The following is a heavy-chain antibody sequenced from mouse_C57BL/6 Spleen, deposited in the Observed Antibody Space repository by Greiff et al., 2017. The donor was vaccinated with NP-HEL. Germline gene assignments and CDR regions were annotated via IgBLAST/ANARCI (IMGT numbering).Heavy chain of an antibody. Sequence: EVKLMESGEGLVKPGGSLKLSCAASGFTFSSYAMSWVRQTPEKRLEWVAYISSGGDYIYYADTVKGRFTISRDNARNTLYLQMSSLKSEDTAMYYCTREGGSSLYYYAMDYWGQGTSVTVSS. CDR2: ISSGGDYI. D-gene: IGHD1-1*01. CDR3: TREGGSSLYYYAMDY. J-gene: IGHJ4*01. V-gene: IGHV5-9-1*02. CDR1: GFTFSSYA.